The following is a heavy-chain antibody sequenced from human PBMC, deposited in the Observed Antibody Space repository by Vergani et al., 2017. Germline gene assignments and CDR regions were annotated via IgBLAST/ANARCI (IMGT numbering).Heavy chain of an antibody. CDR1: GYTFTSYY. J-gene: IGHJ4*02. CDR3: ARGSKYCSGGSCYYTPLDY. D-gene: IGHD2-15*01. V-gene: IGHV1-46*01. Sequence: QVQLVQSGAEVKKPGASVKVSCKASGYTFTSYYMHWVRQAPGQGLEWMGIINPSGGSTSYAQKFQGRVTMTRDTSTSTVYMELSSLGSEDTAGYYCARGSKYCSGGSCYYTPLDYGGQGSLVTVSS. CDR2: INPSGGST.